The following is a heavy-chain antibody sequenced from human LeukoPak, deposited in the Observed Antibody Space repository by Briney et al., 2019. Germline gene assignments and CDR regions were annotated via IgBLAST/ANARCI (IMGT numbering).Heavy chain of an antibody. J-gene: IGHJ6*03. CDR1: GFTFSDYY. Sequence: GGSLRLSCAASGFTFSDYYMSWIRQAPGKGLEWVSYISSSGSTIYYADSVKGRFTISRDNAKNSLYLQMNSLRAEDTAVYYCASRGYCSSTSCYKGFYYYYYMDVWGKGTTVTVSS. CDR2: ISSSGSTI. D-gene: IGHD2-2*02. CDR3: ASRGYCSSTSCYKGFYYYYYMDV. V-gene: IGHV3-11*04.